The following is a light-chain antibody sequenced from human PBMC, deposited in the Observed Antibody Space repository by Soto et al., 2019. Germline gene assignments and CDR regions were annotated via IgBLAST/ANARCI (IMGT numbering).Light chain of an antibody. CDR2: DAS. Sequence: DIQMTQSPSTLSASVGDRVTITYRASQSISSWLAWYQQKPGKAPKLLIYDASSLESGVPSSFSGSGSGTEFTLTISSLQPDDFATYYCQQYNSNSWTFGQGTKVDIK. V-gene: IGKV1-5*01. CDR3: QQYNSNSWT. J-gene: IGKJ1*01. CDR1: QSISSW.